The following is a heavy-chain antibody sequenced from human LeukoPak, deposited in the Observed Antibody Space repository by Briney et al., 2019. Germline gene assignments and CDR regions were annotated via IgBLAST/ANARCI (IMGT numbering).Heavy chain of an antibody. Sequence: GASVKVSCKASGYTFTGYYMHWVRQAPGQGLEWMGRINPNSGGTNYAQKFQGRVTITRDTSISTAYMELSRLRPDDTAVYYCARVSSGWSDFDYWGQGTLVTVSS. CDR1: GYTFTGYY. D-gene: IGHD6-19*01. CDR2: INPNSGGT. CDR3: ARVSSGWSDFDY. V-gene: IGHV1-2*06. J-gene: IGHJ4*02.